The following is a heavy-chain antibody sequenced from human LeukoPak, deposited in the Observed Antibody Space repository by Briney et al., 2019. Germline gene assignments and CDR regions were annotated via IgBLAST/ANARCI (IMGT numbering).Heavy chain of an antibody. CDR1: GGTFSSYA. Sequence: AASAKVSCKASGGTFSSYAISWVRQAPGQGLEWMGGIIPIFGTANYAQKFQGRVTITTDESTSTAYMELSSLRSEDTAVYYCARGLPTVTTRIADSTYYYYYMDVWGKGTTVTVSS. CDR2: IIPIFGTA. D-gene: IGHD1/OR15-1a*01. V-gene: IGHV1-69*05. J-gene: IGHJ6*03. CDR3: ARGLPTVTTRIADSTYYYYYMDV.